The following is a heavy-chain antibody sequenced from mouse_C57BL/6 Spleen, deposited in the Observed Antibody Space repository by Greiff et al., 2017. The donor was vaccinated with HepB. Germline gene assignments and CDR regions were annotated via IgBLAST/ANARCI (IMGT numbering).Heavy chain of an antibody. CDR1: GYSITSGYY. CDR2: ISYDGSN. V-gene: IGHV3-6*01. D-gene: IGHD4-1*01. J-gene: IGHJ2*01. CDR3: ASENFHWDRWYYFDY. Sequence: VQLKESGPGLVKPSQSLSLTCSVTGYSITSGYYWNWIRQFPGNKLEWMGYISYDGSNNYNPSLKNRISITRDTSKNQFFLKLNSVTTEDTATYYCASENFHWDRWYYFDYWGQGTTLTVSS.